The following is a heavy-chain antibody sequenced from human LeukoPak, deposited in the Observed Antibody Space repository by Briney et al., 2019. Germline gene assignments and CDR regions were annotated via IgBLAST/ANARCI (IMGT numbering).Heavy chain of an antibody. Sequence: GGSLRLSCAASGFTVSSSYMSWVRQAPGKGLEWVSIISSAGTTYYADSVKGRFTISRDNSKNTVYLQVNSLRDEDTAVYYCARDRRGGGGSYFDYWGQGTLVTVSS. J-gene: IGHJ4*02. CDR2: ISSAGTT. D-gene: IGHD1-26*01. CDR1: GFTVSSSY. CDR3: ARDRRGGGGSYFDY. V-gene: IGHV3-66*01.